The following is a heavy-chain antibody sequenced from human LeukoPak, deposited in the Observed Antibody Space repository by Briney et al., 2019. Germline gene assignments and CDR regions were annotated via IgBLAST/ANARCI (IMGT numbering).Heavy chain of an antibody. CDR2: ISTNTGNP. CDR1: GYIFDIYA. J-gene: IGHJ1*01. D-gene: IGHD1-7*01. CDR3: ARDYTLTLGTTTYFQH. V-gene: IGHV7-4-1*02. Sequence: ASVKVSCKASGYIFDIYALIWVRQAPGQGLELMGWISTNTGNPTYAQGFTGRFVFSLDTSVSTAYLQISSLKAEDTAVYYCARDYTLTLGTTTYFQHWGQGTLVTVSS.